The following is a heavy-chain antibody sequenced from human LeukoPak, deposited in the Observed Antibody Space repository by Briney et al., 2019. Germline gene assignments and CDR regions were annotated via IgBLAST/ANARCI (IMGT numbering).Heavy chain of an antibody. CDR3: ARGHCSGGTCFSSLYDY. V-gene: IGHV3-7*01. Sequence: PGGSLRLSCAASGFTFGTYYMSWVRQAPGKGLEWVANINQDGSETNYADSVQGRFIISRDNAENSLYLQMNSLRVEDTALYYCARGHCSGGTCFSSLYDYWGLGTLVTVSS. D-gene: IGHD2-15*01. CDR2: INQDGSET. CDR1: GFTFGTYY. J-gene: IGHJ4*02.